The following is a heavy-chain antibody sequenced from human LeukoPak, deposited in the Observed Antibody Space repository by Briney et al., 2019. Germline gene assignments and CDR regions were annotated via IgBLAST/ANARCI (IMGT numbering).Heavy chain of an antibody. D-gene: IGHD2-21*02. V-gene: IGHV4-34*01. CDR1: GGSFSGYY. CDR2: INHSGST. CDR3: ARGCGGDCYPYYYYGMDV. J-gene: IGHJ6*02. Sequence: PSETLSLTCAVYGGSFSGYYWSWIRQPPGKGLEWIGEINHSGSTNYNPSLKSRVTISVDTSKNQFSLKLSSVTAADTAVYYCARGCGGDCYPYYYYGMDVWGQGTTVTVSS.